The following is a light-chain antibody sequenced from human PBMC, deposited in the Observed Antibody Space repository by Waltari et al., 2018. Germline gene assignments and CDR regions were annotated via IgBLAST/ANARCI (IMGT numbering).Light chain of an antibody. CDR2: DAS. CDR3: QQRHNWPLT. J-gene: IGKJ4*01. CDR1: ESVRRY. V-gene: IGKV3-11*01. Sequence: EIVLTQSPATLSLSPGEGATLSCRASESVRRYLAWYQQKPGQAPRPLIYDASTRASGIPARFSGSGSGTDFSLSISSLEPEDFAVYYCQQRHNWPLTFGGGTKVEIK.